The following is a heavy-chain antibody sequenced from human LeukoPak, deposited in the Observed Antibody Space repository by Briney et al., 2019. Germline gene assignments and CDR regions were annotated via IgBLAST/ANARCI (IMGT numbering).Heavy chain of an antibody. V-gene: IGHV3-9*01. CDR3: AKAGIAAAGRIYNWFDP. D-gene: IGHD6-13*01. Sequence: PGGSLRLSCAASGFTFSSYWMHWVRQAPGKGLEWVSGISWNSGSIGYADSVKGRFTISRDNAKNSLYLQMNSLRAEDTALYYCAKAGIAAAGRIYNWFDPWGQGTLVTVSS. CDR2: ISWNSGSI. J-gene: IGHJ5*02. CDR1: GFTFSSYW.